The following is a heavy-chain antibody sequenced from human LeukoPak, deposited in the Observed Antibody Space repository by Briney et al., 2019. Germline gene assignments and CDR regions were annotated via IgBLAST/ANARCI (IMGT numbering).Heavy chain of an antibody. CDR3: ARGSLTTVTTI. CDR2: INTDGSTT. J-gene: IGHJ3*02. V-gene: IGHV3-74*01. Sequence: GGSLRLSCAASGFTFSTYWMHWVRQAPGKGLVWVSRINTDGSTTGYADSVKGRFTISRDNAKNTLYLQMNSLRAEDTAVYYCARGSLTTVTTIWGQGTMVTVSS. D-gene: IGHD4-17*01. CDR1: GFTFSTYW.